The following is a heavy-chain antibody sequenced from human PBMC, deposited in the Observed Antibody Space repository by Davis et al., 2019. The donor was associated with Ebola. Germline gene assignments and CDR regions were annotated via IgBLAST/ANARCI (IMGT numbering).Heavy chain of an antibody. CDR1: GFTFSSYS. V-gene: IGHV3-21*01. J-gene: IGHJ4*02. Sequence: GESLKISCAASGFTFSSYSMNWVRQAPGKGLEWVSSISGSSTYIYYADSVKGRFTISRDNAKNSLYLQMNSLRAEDTAVYYCARREAGSNWSVDYWGQGTLVTVSS. CDR3: ARREAGSNWSVDY. CDR2: ISGSSTYI. D-gene: IGHD6-13*01.